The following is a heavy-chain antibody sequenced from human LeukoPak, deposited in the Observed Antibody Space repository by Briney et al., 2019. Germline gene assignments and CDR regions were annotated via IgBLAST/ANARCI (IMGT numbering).Heavy chain of an antibody. CDR2: IKNDGSEE. J-gene: IGHJ6*03. CDR3: ARETAMVPYYYYMDV. Sequence: GGSLILSCAASGFTFSRYWMRWVRQAPGKGLEGVANIKNDGSEEYYVDSVKGRFTISRDNAKNSLYLQMNSLRAEDTAVYYCARETAMVPYYYYMDVWGKGTTVTVSS. CDR1: GFTFSRYW. D-gene: IGHD5-18*01. V-gene: IGHV3-7*03.